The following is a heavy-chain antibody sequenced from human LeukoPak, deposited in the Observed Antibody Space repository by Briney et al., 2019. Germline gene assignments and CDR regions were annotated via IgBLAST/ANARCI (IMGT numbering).Heavy chain of an antibody. CDR2: IRYDGSNK. CDR1: GFTFSSYG. V-gene: IGHV3-30*02. Sequence: GGSLRLSXAASGFTFSSYGMHWVRQAPGKGLEWVAFIRYDGSNKYYADSVKGRFTISRDNSKNTLYLQMNSLRAEDTAVYYCAKDPSFRPGYFDYWGQGTLVTVSS. CDR3: AKDPSFRPGYFDY. J-gene: IGHJ4*02.